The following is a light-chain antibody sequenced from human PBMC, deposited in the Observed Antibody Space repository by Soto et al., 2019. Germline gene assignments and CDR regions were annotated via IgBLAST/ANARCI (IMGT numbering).Light chain of an antibody. J-gene: IGLJ1*01. CDR3: SSYTSSSPYV. Sequence: QSVLTQAASVSGSPGQSLTISCTGTSSDVGGYNYVSWYQQHPGKAPKLMIYDVSNRPSGVSNRFSGSKSGNTASLTIPGLQAEDEADYYCSSYTSSSPYVFGTGTKVTVL. V-gene: IGLV2-14*01. CDR2: DVS. CDR1: SSDVGGYNY.